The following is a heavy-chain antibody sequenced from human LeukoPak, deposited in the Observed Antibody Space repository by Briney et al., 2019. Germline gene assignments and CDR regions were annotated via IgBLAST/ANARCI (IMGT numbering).Heavy chain of an antibody. CDR1: GFTFSSYS. CDR2: ISSSSSYI. V-gene: IGHV3-21*01. CDR3: ARLATTGGYGY. D-gene: IGHD5-12*01. J-gene: IGHJ4*02. Sequence: PGGSLRLSCAASGFTFSSYSMSWVRQAPGKGLEWVSSISSSSSYIYYAGSVKGRFTISRDNAKNSLYLQTNSLTTEDTAVYYCARLATTGGYGYWGQGTLVTVSS.